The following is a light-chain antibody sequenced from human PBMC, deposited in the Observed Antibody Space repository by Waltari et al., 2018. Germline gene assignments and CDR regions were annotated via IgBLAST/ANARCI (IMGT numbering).Light chain of an antibody. V-gene: IGLV4-69*01. CDR1: SGHNSYA. CDR2: LNSDGSH. Sequence: QLVLTQSPSASASLGASVKLTCTLSSGHNSYAIAWHQQQPEKGPRYLMRLNSDGSHYKADGCPDRFSGSSSGAERYLTISSLQSEDEADYYCQTRGTGTVIFGGGTKLTVL. J-gene: IGLJ2*01. CDR3: QTRGTGTVI.